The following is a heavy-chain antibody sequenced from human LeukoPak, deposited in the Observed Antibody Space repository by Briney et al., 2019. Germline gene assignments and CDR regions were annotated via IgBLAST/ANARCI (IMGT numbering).Heavy chain of an antibody. D-gene: IGHD3-22*01. CDR1: GFTFSSYA. V-gene: IGHV3-23*01. CDR3: AKVWFYYDGSGLFDY. Sequence: GSLRLSCAASGFTFSSYAMSWVRQAPGKGLECVSAISGSGGSTYYADSVKGRFTISRDNSKNTLYLQMNSLRAEDTAVYYCAKVWFYYDGSGLFDYWGQGTLATVSS. CDR2: ISGSGGST. J-gene: IGHJ4*02.